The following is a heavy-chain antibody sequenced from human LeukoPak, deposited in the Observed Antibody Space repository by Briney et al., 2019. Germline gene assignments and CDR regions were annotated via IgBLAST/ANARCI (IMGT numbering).Heavy chain of an antibody. V-gene: IGHV1-8*01. J-gene: IGHJ4*02. CDR3: VRVTSGRLDFDY. D-gene: IGHD6-19*01. CDR1: GYTFTKYD. CDR2: SSPIDGKP. Sequence: ASVKVSCKASGYTFTKYDINWVRQAPGQGLEWMGWSSPIDGKPGYARKFQGRVTTTSDTSTGTVYMEMSSLTSEDTAVYYCVRVTSGRLDFDYWGQGTQVTVSS.